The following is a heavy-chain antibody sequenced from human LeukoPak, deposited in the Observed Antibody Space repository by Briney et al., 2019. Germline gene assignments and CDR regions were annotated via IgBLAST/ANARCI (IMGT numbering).Heavy chain of an antibody. D-gene: IGHD3-22*01. J-gene: IGHJ4*02. V-gene: IGHV3-30*18. CDR2: ISYDGSNK. Sequence: GGSLRLSCAASGFTFSSYGMHWVRQAPGKGLEWVAVISYDGSNKYYADSVKGRFTISRDNSKNTLYLQMNSLRAEDTAVYYCAKDWSIWGSSGYYVYWGQGTLVTVSS. CDR3: AKDWSIWGSSGYYVY. CDR1: GFTFSSYG.